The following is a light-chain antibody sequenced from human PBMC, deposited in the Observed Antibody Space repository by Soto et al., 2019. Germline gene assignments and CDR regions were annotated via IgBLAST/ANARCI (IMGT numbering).Light chain of an antibody. CDR2: EVT. CDR3: SSYTSSSRYI. Sequence: SVLTQPPSVSGSPGQSVTISCTGNSSDVGRYDRVSWYQQSPGTAPKLIIYEVTNRPSGVPDRFSGSKSGNTASLTISGLQAEDEADFYCSSYTSSSRYIFGTGTKVTVL. V-gene: IGLV2-18*02. J-gene: IGLJ1*01. CDR1: SSDVGRYDR.